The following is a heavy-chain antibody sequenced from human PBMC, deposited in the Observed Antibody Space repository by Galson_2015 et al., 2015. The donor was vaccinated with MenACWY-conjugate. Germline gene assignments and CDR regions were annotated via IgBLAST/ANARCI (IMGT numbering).Heavy chain of an antibody. CDR1: GFTFSSYA. V-gene: IGHV3-23*01. CDR3: ARGGDCSSTSCYLDY. Sequence: SLRLSCAASGFTFSSYAMSWVRQAPGKGLEWVSAISGSGGSTYYADSVKGRFTISRDNSKNTLYLQMNSLRAEDTAVYYCARGGDCSSTSCYLDYWGQGTLVTVSS. J-gene: IGHJ4*02. D-gene: IGHD2-2*01. CDR2: ISGSGGST.